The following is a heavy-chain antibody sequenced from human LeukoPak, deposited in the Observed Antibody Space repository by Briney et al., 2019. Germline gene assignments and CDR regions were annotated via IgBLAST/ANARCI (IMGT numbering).Heavy chain of an antibody. CDR1: GYTFTSYD. J-gene: IGHJ4*02. CDR2: MNPNSGNT. Sequence: ASVKVSCKASGYTFTSYDINWVRQATGQGLEWMGWMNPNSGNTGYAQKFQGRVTMTRNTSISTAYMELRSLRSDDTAVYYCARDPYDSSGYYLFWGQGTLVTVSS. V-gene: IGHV1-8*01. D-gene: IGHD3-22*01. CDR3: ARDPYDSSGYYLF.